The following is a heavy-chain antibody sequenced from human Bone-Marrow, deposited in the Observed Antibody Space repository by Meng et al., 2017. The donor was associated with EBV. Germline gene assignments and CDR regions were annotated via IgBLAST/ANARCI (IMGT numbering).Heavy chain of an antibody. CDR2: ISAYNGNT. CDR1: GYTFTSYG. J-gene: IGHJ5*02. CDR3: ASWDSSGWYTWFDP. V-gene: IGHV1-18*01. Sequence: QVQLVQSGAEVKKPXXXXKXSXKASGYTFTSYGISWVRQAPGQGLEWMGWISAYNGNTNYAQKLQGRVTMTTDTSTSTAYMELRSLRSDDTAVYYCASWDSSGWYTWFDPWGQGTLGTVSS. D-gene: IGHD6-19*01.